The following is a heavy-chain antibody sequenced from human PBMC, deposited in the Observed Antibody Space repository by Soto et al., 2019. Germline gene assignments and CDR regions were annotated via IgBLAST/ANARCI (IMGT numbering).Heavy chain of an antibody. D-gene: IGHD3-22*01. J-gene: IGHJ3*02. Sequence: GESLKSSWKGSGYSFTSYWISWVRQMPGKGLEWMGRIDPSDSYTNYSPSFQGHVTISADKSISTAYLQWSSLKASDTATYYCARPLLPDYYDSSVGAFDIRGQGTMVTVS. CDR3: ARPLLPDYYDSSVGAFDI. CDR2: IDPSDSYT. V-gene: IGHV5-10-1*01. CDR1: GYSFTSYW.